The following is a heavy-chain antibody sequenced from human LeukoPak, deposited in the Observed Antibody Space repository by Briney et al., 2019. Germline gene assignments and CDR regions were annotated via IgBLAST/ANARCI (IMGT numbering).Heavy chain of an antibody. V-gene: IGHV3-48*02. Sequence: GGSQRLSCAASGFTFSSYSMIWVRQAPGKGLEWVSHISRSGDTIYYADSVKGRFTISRDNAKNSLYLQMNSLRDEDTAVYYCATYSYVLRSCDYWGQGTLVTVSS. J-gene: IGHJ4*02. D-gene: IGHD5-18*01. CDR3: ATYSYVLRSCDY. CDR2: ISRSGDTI. CDR1: GFTFSSYS.